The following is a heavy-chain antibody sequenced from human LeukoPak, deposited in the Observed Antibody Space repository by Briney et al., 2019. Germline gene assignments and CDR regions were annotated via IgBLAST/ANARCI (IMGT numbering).Heavy chain of an antibody. V-gene: IGHV3-23*01. D-gene: IGHD6-19*01. CDR1: GFTFSSYA. J-gene: IGHJ4*02. CDR3: AKDLSSGWAKDFDY. Sequence: PGGSLRLSCAASGFTFSSYAMSWVRQAPGKGLEWVSAISGSGGSTYYADSVKGRFTISRDNSKNTLYLQMNSLRAEDTGVYYCAKDLSSGWAKDFDYWGQGTLVTVSS. CDR2: ISGSGGST.